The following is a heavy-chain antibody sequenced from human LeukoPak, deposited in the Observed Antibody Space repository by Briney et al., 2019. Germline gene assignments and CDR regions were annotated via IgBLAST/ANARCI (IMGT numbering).Heavy chain of an antibody. V-gene: IGHV4-39*07. Sequence: PSETLSLTCTVSGGSISSSSYYWSWIRQPPGKGLERIGEINHSGSTNYNPSLKSRVTISVDTSKNQFSLKLSSVTAADTAVYYCARGVPSYGRLDPWGQGTLVTVSS. CDR3: ARGVPSYGRLDP. J-gene: IGHJ5*02. CDR1: GGSISSSSYY. CDR2: INHSGST. D-gene: IGHD1-26*01.